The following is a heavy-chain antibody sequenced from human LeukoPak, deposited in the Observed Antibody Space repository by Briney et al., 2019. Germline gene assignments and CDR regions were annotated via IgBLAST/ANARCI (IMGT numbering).Heavy chain of an antibody. V-gene: IGHV3-13*05. CDR1: GFTFSSYD. D-gene: IGHD6-19*01. CDR3: ARGSSGPRGYFDY. CDR2: IGTAGDP. Sequence: QPGGSLRLSCAASGFTFSSYDMHWVRHATGKGLEWVSAIGTAGDPYYPGSVKGRSTISRENAKNSLYLQMNSLRAGDTAVYYCARGSSGPRGYFDYWGQGTLVTISS. J-gene: IGHJ4*02.